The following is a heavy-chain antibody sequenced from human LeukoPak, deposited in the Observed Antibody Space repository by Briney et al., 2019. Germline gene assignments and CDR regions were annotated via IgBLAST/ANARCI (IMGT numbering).Heavy chain of an antibody. CDR1: GYTFTSFQ. D-gene: IGHD6-6*01. Sequence: ASVKVSCKAFGYTFTSFQIHWARQAPGQGLEWLGVVDPGGGSTTYAQKFQGRVTMARDTSTSTVYMDLSSLRSEDTAIYYCARGVRRRFDPWGQGTLVTVSS. CDR3: ARGVRRRFDP. J-gene: IGHJ5*02. CDR2: VDPGGGST. V-gene: IGHV1-46*01.